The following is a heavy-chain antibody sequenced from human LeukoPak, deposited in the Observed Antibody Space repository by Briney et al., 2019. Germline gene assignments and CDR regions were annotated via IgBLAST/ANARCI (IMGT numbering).Heavy chain of an antibody. D-gene: IGHD3-22*01. J-gene: IGHJ5*02. CDR2: IKQDGSEK. Sequence: PGGSLGLSCAASGFTFSSYWMSWVRQAPGKGLEWVANIKQDGSEKYYVDSVKGRFTISRDNAKNSLYLQMNSLRAEDTAVYYCARSMIVQNDWFDPWGQGTLVTVSS. CDR1: GFTFSSYW. CDR3: ARSMIVQNDWFDP. V-gene: IGHV3-7*01.